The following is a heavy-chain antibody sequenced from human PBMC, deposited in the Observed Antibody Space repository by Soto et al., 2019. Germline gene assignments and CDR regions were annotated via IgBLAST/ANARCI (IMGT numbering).Heavy chain of an antibody. D-gene: IGHD4-17*01. CDR1: GGSISSSSYY. V-gene: IGHV4-39*07. J-gene: IGHJ4*02. CDR2: IYYSGST. CDR3: ARGNSDYGDYEDY. Sequence: PSETLSLTCTVSGGSISSSSYYWGWIRQPPGKGLEWIGSIYYSGSTYYNPSLKSRVTISVDTSKNQFSLKLSSVTAADTAVYYCARGNSDYGDYEDYWGQGTLVTGLL.